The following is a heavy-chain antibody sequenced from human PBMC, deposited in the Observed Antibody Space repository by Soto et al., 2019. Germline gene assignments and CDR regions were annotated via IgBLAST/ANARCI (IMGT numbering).Heavy chain of an antibody. V-gene: IGHV4-34*01. CDR2: INYSGNT. D-gene: IGHD1-26*01. CDR3: ARHHVRGRTIAGAAEF. CDR1: GGSLSGYY. J-gene: IGHJ4*02. Sequence: QVQLQQWGAGLLKPSETLSLTCAVYGGSLSGYYLSWIRQPPGKALEWIGEINYSGNTNYNPSLKSRVTISVDTSKNQLFLNLSSVTAADTAMYYCARHHVRGRTIAGAAEFWGQGTLVTVSS.